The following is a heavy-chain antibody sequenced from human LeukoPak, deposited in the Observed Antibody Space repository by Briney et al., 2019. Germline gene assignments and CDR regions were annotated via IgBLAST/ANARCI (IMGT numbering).Heavy chain of an antibody. Sequence: GGSLRLSCAASGFSFSVYWMHWVRQAPGKGLEWVSYISGSSRTIYYADSVKGRFTISRDNAKNSLYLQINSLRAEDTAVYYCAREPRDSSSSIDYWGQGTLVTVSS. D-gene: IGHD6-13*01. CDR2: ISGSSRTI. V-gene: IGHV3-48*01. CDR3: AREPRDSSSSIDY. J-gene: IGHJ4*02. CDR1: GFSFSVYW.